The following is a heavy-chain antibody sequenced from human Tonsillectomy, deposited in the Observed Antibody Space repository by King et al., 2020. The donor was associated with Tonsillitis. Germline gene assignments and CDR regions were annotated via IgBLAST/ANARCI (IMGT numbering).Heavy chain of an antibody. CDR2: IYSGGSST. Sequence: VQLVESGGGLVQPGGSLRLSCAASGFTFSSYAMSWVRQAPGKGLEWVSVIYSGGSSTYYADSVKGRFTISRDNSKNTLYLQMNSLRAEDTAVYYCAKDVNGSGNNNYRGDGDLGTVSS. CDR1: GFTFSSYA. V-gene: IGHV3-23*03. CDR3: AKDVNGSGNNNY. J-gene: IGHJ4*01. D-gene: IGHD3-10*01.